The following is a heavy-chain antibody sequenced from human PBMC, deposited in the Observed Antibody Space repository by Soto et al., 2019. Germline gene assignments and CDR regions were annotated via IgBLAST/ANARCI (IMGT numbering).Heavy chain of an antibody. V-gene: IGHV4-30-4*01. D-gene: IGHD3-22*01. J-gene: IGHJ4*02. CDR2: IYYSGST. CDR1: GGSISSGDYY. Sequence: QVQLQESGPGLVKPSQTLSLTCTVSGGSISSGDYYWSWIRQPPGKGLEWIGYIYYSGSTYYNPSLKSRITITVDPTKNQISLKLSSVTAADTAVYYCASHDYYDSSGSGYWGQGTLVTVSS. CDR3: ASHDYYDSSGSGY.